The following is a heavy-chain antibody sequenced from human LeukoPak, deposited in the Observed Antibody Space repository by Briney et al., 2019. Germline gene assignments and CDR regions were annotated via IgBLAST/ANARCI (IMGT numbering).Heavy chain of an antibody. CDR1: GGSISSYY. D-gene: IGHD3-22*01. CDR2: IYYSGST. CDR3: ARQAYYDSSGYPFFDY. J-gene: IGHJ4*02. V-gene: IGHV4-59*08. Sequence: PSETLSLTCTVSGGSISSYYWSWIRQPPGKGLEWIGYIYYSGSTNYNPSLKSRVTISADTSKNQFSLKLGSVTAADTAVYYCARQAYYDSSGYPFFDYWGQGTLVTVSS.